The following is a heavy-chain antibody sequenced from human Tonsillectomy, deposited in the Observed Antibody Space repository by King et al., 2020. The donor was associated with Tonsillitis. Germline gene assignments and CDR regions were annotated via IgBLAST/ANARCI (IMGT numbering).Heavy chain of an antibody. CDR1: GFTFSTYG. CDR2: IANDGSNE. J-gene: IGHJ6*02. CDR3: ARKGVPAAKNSYYAMAV. D-gene: IGHD2-2*01. Sequence: VQLVESGGGVVKPGRSLRLSCAASGFTFSTYGMCWVRQAPGKGLEWVARIANDGSNEHYADSVKGRFTISRDNSKNTLYLQMNSLRADDTAIYYCARKGVPAAKNSYYAMAVWGQRTTVTVSS. V-gene: IGHV3-30*03.